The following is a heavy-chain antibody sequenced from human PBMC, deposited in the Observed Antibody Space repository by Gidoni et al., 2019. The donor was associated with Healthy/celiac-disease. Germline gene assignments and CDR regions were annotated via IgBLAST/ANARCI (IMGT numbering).Heavy chain of an antibody. V-gene: IGHV1-2*02. CDR2: INPNSGGT. CDR1: GYTFTGYY. CDR3: ANRYEYGKAFDI. Sequence: QVQLVQSGAVVKTPGASVRASCEASGYTFTGYYMHWVRQAPGQGLEWMGWINPNSGGTNYAQKFQGRVTMTRDTSISTAYMELSRLRSDDTAVYYCANRYEYGKAFDIWGQGTMVTVSS. J-gene: IGHJ3*02. D-gene: IGHD5-12*01.